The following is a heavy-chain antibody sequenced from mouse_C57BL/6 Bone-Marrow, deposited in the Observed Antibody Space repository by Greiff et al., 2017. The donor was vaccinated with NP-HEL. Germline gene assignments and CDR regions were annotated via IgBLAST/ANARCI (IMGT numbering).Heavy chain of an antibody. CDR1: GYTFTSYW. Sequence: QVQLQQPGAELVKPGASVKLSCKASGYTFTSYWMHWVKQRPGQGLEWIGMIHPNSGSTNYNEKFKSKATLTVDKSSRTAYMQLSSLTSEDSAVYYGARPHYDYDQAWFAYWGQGTLVTVSA. CDR2: IHPNSGST. D-gene: IGHD2-4*01. V-gene: IGHV1-64*01. J-gene: IGHJ3*01. CDR3: ARPHYDYDQAWFAY.